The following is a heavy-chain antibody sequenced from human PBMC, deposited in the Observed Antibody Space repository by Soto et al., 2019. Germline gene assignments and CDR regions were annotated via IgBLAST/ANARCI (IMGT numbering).Heavy chain of an antibody. CDR3: ATSPPRRWYYFDY. CDR2: MNPNSGNT. J-gene: IGHJ4*02. V-gene: IGHV1-8*01. D-gene: IGHD6-6*01. Sequence: AASVKVSCKASGYTFTSYDINWVRQATGQGLEWMGWMNPNSGNTGYAQKFQGRVTMTRNTSISTAYMELSSLRSEDTAVYYCATSPPRRWYYFDYWGQGTLVTVSS. CDR1: GYTFTSYD.